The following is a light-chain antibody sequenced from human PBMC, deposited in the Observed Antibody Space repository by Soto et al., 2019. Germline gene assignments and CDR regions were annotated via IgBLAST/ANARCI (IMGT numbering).Light chain of an antibody. CDR1: QDISNY. J-gene: IGKJ4*01. Sequence: DIQMTQSPSSLSASVGDRATITCQASQDISNYLNWYQQKPGKAPKLLIYDASNLETGVPSRFSGSGSGTDFTFTISSLQPEDIATYYCQQYDNLVTFGGGTKVDIK. CDR2: DAS. CDR3: QQYDNLVT. V-gene: IGKV1-33*01.